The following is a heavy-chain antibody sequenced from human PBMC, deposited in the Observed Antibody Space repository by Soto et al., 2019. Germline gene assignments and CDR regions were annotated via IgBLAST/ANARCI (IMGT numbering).Heavy chain of an antibody. CDR2: IWYDGSNK. CDR1: GFTFSSYG. V-gene: IGHV3-33*01. Sequence: GGSLRLSCAASGFTFSSYGMHWVRQAPGKGLEWVAVIWYDGSNKYYADSVKGRFTISRDNSKNTLYLQMNSLRAEDTAVYYCASSSFSSDNFFRNLDSWGQGTLVTVSS. CDR3: ASSSFSSDNFFRNLDS. J-gene: IGHJ4*02.